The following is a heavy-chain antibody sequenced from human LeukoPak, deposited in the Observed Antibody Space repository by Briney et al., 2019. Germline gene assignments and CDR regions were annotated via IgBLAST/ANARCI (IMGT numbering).Heavy chain of an antibody. Sequence: GGSLRLSCAASGFTFSSYWMHWVRQAPGKGLVCVSRINSDGSSTSYADSVKGRFTISRDNAKNTLYLQMNSLRAEDTAVYYCARDYYTSGSPNDYWGQGTLVTVSS. D-gene: IGHD3-10*01. CDR3: ARDYYTSGSPNDY. CDR2: INSDGSST. CDR1: GFTFSSYW. V-gene: IGHV3-74*01. J-gene: IGHJ4*02.